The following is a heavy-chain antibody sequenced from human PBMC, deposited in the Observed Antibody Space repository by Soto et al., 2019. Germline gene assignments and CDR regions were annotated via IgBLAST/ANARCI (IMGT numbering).Heavy chain of an antibody. D-gene: IGHD2-15*01. CDR2: IGYDGSNK. CDR1: GFTFSNYG. V-gene: IGHV3-33*01. J-gene: IGHJ6*01. CDR3: ARDLQRKVPDKPRWGMDV. Sequence: QVQLVESGGGVVQPGRSLRLSCAASGFTFSNYGMHWVRQAPGKGLEWVAVIGYDGSNKYYADSVKGRFTISRDNSKNNLYLQRISLRAEDTAVYYCARDLQRKVPDKPRWGMDVWGQGTTVTVSS.